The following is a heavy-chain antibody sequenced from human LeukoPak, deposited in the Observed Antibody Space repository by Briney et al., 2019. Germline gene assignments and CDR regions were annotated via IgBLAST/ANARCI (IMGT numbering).Heavy chain of an antibody. D-gene: IGHD6-19*01. CDR3: ASPSTIGYSSAWYVLADAFDI. V-gene: IGHV4-38-2*02. J-gene: IGHJ3*02. Sequence: SETLSLTCTVSGFSISSGYYWGWIRQPPGKGLEWIGSIYHSESTYYNPSLKSRVTISVDTSKNQFSLKLSSVTAADTAVYYCASPSTIGYSSAWYVLADAFDIWGQGTMVTVSS. CDR1: GFSISSGYY. CDR2: IYHSEST.